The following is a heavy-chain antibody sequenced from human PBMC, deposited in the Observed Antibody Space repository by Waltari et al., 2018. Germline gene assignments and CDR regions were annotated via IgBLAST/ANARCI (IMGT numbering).Heavy chain of an antibody. V-gene: IGHV3-53*01. CDR3: ARGVGPDYYGMDV. D-gene: IGHD1-26*01. CDR2: IYSGGST. J-gene: IGHJ6*02. Sequence: EVQLVESGGGLIQPGGSLRLSCAASGFTVSSNYMSWVRQAPGKGLEWVSVIYSGGSTYYADSVKGRFTISRDNSKNTLYLQMNSLRAEDTAVYYCARGVGPDYYGMDVWGQGTTVTVSS. CDR1: GFTVSSNY.